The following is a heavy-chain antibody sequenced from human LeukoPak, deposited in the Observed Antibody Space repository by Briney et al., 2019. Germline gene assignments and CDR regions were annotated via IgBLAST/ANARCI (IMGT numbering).Heavy chain of an antibody. V-gene: IGHV4-31*03. CDR2: IYYSGST. Sequence: SETLSLTCTVSGGSISSGGYYWSWIPQHPGKGLEWIGYIYYSGSTYYNPSLKSRVTISVDTSKNQFSLKLSSVTAADTAVYYCARDRYCTNGVCFLFDYWGQGTLVTVSS. CDR3: ARDRYCTNGVCFLFDY. J-gene: IGHJ4*02. CDR1: GGSISSGGYY. D-gene: IGHD2-8*01.